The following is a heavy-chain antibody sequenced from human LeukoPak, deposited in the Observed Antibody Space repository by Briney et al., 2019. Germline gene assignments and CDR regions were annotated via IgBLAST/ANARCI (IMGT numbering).Heavy chain of an antibody. CDR3: ARRVISEISIDKGNWLDP. J-gene: IGHJ5*02. D-gene: IGHD3-3*01. CDR1: GGSTSSSSYY. V-gene: IGHV4-39*07. CDR2: IYYSGST. Sequence: SETLSLTCTVSGGSTSSSSYYWGWIRQPPGKGLEWIGSIYYSGSTYYNPSLKSRVTISVDTSKNQFSLKLSSVTAADTAVYYCARRVISEISIDKGNWLDPWGQGTLVTVSS.